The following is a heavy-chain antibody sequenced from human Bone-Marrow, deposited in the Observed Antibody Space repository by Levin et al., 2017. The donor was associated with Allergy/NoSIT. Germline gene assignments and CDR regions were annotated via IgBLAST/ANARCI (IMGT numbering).Heavy chain of an antibody. CDR1: GFTFDSCA. Sequence: PGGSLRLSCAASGFTFDSCALHWVRQAPGKGLEWVAVISYDGRNKYYTDSVKGRFTISRDDSKNTLYLQMNSLRGEDTAVYYCARDHIVAAAYYYYGMDVWGQGTTVTVSS. V-gene: IGHV3-30*04. D-gene: IGHD1-26*01. J-gene: IGHJ6*02. CDR2: ISYDGRNK. CDR3: ARDHIVAAAYYYYGMDV.